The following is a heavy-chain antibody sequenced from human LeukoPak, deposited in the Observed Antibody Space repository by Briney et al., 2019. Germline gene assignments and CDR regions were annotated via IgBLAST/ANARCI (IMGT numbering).Heavy chain of an antibody. CDR1: GYTFTGSY. CDR2: INPNSGGT. J-gene: IGHJ4*02. V-gene: IGHV1-2*02. D-gene: IGHD3-22*01. Sequence: ASVKVSCKASGYTFTGSYMYWGRQAPGQGLEWMGWINPNSGGTNYAQMFQGRVTMTRDTSISTAYMELSRLKSDDTAVYYCAKYYYDSYEGYYFDYWGQGTLVTVSS. CDR3: AKYYYDSYEGYYFDY.